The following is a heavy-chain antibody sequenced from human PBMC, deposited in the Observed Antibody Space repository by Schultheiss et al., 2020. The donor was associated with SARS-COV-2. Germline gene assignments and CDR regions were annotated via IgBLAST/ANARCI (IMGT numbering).Heavy chain of an antibody. V-gene: IGHV3-23*01. CDR2: ITWNSGRI. J-gene: IGHJ6*02. CDR1: GFTFSSYA. CDR3: ARVKIYGDYVVYYYGMDV. Sequence: GGSLRLSCAASGFTFSSYAMYWVRQAPGKGLEWVSGITWNSGRIVYADSVKGRFTISRDNSKNTVYLQLNSLRAEDTAVYYCARVKIYGDYVVYYYGMDVWGQGTTVTVSS. D-gene: IGHD4-17*01.